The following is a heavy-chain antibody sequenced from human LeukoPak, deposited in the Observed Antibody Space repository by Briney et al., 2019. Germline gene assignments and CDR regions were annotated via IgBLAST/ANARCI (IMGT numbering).Heavy chain of an antibody. CDR2: ISSSSSTI. D-gene: IGHD6-13*01. J-gene: IGHJ4*02. Sequence: QTGGSLRLSCAASGFTFSSYSMNWVRQAPGKGLEWVSYISSSSSTIYYADSVRGRFTISRDNSKNTLYLQMNSLRAEDTAVYYCASWKSTSWYYFDYWGQGTLVTVSS. CDR1: GFTFSSYS. CDR3: ASWKSTSWYYFDY. V-gene: IGHV3-48*01.